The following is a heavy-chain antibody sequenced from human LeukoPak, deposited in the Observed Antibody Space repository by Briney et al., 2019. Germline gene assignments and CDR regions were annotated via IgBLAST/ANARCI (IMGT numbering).Heavy chain of an antibody. V-gene: IGHV1-46*01. CDR2: INPSGGST. CDR1: GYTFTSYY. Sequence: VASVTVSCKASGYTFTSYYMHWVRQAPGQGLEWMGIINPSGGSTSYAQKFQGRVTMTRDTSTSTVYMELSSLRSEDTAVYYCARGGRQQPVREVYYYYYGMDVWGQGTTVTVSS. D-gene: IGHD6-13*01. J-gene: IGHJ6*02. CDR3: ARGGRQQPVREVYYYYYGMDV.